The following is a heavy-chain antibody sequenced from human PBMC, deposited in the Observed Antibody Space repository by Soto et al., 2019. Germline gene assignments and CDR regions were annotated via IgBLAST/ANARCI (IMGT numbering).Heavy chain of an antibody. CDR3: VEGWNDF. D-gene: IGHD1-1*01. Sequence: EVQMVQSGGDLVKPGGSLRLSCVTSGFMFSSAWMNWVRQAPGKGLEWVARIKTKSDGETRDYGAPVKGRFTISRDDSKKTVYLQMNSLRAEDTAVYYCVEGWNDFWGQGTLVTVSS. CDR1: GFMFSSAW. V-gene: IGHV3-15*01. CDR2: IKTKSDGETR. J-gene: IGHJ4*02.